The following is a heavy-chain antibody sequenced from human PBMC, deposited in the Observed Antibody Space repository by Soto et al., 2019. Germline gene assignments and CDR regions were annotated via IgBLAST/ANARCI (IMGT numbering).Heavy chain of an antibody. CDR3: ARIRGRISDIVYYYYGMDV. Sequence: GPTLVNPTETLTLTCTVSGFSLSNARMGVSWIRQPPGKALEWLAHIFSTDEKSYSTSLKSRLTISKDTSKSQVVLTMTNMDPVDTATYYCARIRGRISDIVYYYYGMDVWGQGTTVTVSS. J-gene: IGHJ6*02. V-gene: IGHV2-26*01. CDR2: IFSTDEK. D-gene: IGHD3-10*01. CDR1: GFSLSNARMG.